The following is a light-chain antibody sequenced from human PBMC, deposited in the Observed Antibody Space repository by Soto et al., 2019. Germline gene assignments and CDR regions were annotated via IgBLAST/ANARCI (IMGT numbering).Light chain of an antibody. J-gene: IGKJ3*01. V-gene: IGKV3-15*01. Sequence: QAPTTRSLSPGEKATLSCRASQSVSSFLAWYQQKPGQAPRLLIYYASTRATGIPARFSGSGSGTEFTLTISSLQSEDFAVYYCQQYNNWPRTFGP. CDR3: QQYNNWPRT. CDR1: QSVSSF. CDR2: YAS.